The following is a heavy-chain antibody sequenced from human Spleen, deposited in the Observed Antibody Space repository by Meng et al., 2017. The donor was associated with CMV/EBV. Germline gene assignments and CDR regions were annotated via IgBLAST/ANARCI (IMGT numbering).Heavy chain of an antibody. CDR1: GYTFTGYY. CDR2: INPKSGGT. D-gene: IGHD4-11*01. CDR3: ARVDYSNYFGMDV. Sequence: ASVKVSCKASGYTFTGYYMHWVRQAPGQGPEWMGWINPKSGGTNYAQNFQGRVTMTRDTSISTAYMELRRLRSDDTAVYFCARVDYSNYFGMDVWGQGTTVTVSS. J-gene: IGHJ6*02. V-gene: IGHV1-2*02.